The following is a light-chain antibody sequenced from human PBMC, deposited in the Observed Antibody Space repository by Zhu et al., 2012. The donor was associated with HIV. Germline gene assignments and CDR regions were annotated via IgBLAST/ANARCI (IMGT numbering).Light chain of an antibody. V-gene: IGKV1-6*01. CDR1: QGVRNE. CDR3: LQDKDYPYT. CDR2: GIS. J-gene: IGKJ2*01. Sequence: AIQMTQSPSSLSASVGDRVTITCRASQGVRNELGWYQQKPGKAPKLLIYGISSLEMGPSRFSAVDLAQISLSPSVACRLNDSATYYCLQDKDYPYTFGLGDQ.